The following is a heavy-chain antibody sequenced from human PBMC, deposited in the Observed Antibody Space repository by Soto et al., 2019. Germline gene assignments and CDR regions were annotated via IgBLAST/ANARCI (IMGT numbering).Heavy chain of an antibody. CDR3: ARDRGHIYANPFFDI. D-gene: IGHD2-2*01. J-gene: IGHJ4*02. CDR1: GYAFTSYY. V-gene: IGHV1-46*03. Sequence: GASVKVSCKASGYAFTSYYMHWVRQAPGQGLEWMGIINPTGGSTTYAQKFQGRVTMTGDTSTTTFYMELRSLRSEDTALYYCARDRGHIYANPFFDIWGQGTLVTVSS. CDR2: INPTGGST.